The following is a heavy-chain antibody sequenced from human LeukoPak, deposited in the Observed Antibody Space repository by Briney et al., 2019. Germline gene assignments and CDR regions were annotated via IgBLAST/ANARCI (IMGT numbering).Heavy chain of an antibody. J-gene: IGHJ4*02. CDR1: GYTFTSYG. CDR3: AREFSLRFLEWLLPGFDY. CDR2: ISAYNGNT. V-gene: IGHV1-18*01. Sequence: ASVKVSCKASGYTFTSYGISWVRQAPGQGLEWMGWISAYNGNTNYAQKLQGRVTMTTDTSTSTAYMELRSLRSDDTAVYYCAREFSLRFLEWLLPGFDYWGQGTLVTVSS. D-gene: IGHD3-3*01.